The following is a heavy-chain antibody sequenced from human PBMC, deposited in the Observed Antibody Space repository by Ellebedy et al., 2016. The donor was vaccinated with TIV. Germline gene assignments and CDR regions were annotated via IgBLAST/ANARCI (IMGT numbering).Heavy chain of an antibody. V-gene: IGHV3-7*03. CDR3: VRDGAYGDYSPGYYGMDV. J-gene: IGHJ6*02. CDR2: INQDGSRI. CDR1: GFTFSDYY. Sequence: GESLKISCAASGFTFSDYYMTWIRQAPGKGLEWVANINQDGSRIYYVDSVKGRFTISRDNAKNSVYLRMNTLRVEDTAVYHCVRDGAYGDYSPGYYGMDVWGQGTTVTVSS. D-gene: IGHD3-22*01.